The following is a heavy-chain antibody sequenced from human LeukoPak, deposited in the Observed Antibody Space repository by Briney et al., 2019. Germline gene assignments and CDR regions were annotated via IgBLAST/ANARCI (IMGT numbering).Heavy chain of an antibody. V-gene: IGHV3-48*01. CDR2: FDSSSATT. CDR1: GFTFSYYS. Sequence: GGSLRLSCAASGFTFSYYSMTWVRQAPGNGPEWVSYFDSSSATTYYADSVKGRFIISRDNAKNSLFLQINSLRAEDTAVYYCAGSTVWSGIFQYWGQGTLVTVSS. J-gene: IGHJ1*01. D-gene: IGHD3-3*01. CDR3: AGSTVWSGIFQY.